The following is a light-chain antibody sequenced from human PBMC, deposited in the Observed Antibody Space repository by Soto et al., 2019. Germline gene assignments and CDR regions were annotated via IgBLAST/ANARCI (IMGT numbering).Light chain of an antibody. CDR3: ETWYSNTHKV. Sequence: QSVLTQSSSASASLGSSVKLTCILSSGHSTYIIAWHQQQPGKATRFLMTLDRSGSYNRGSGVPDRFSGSSSGADRYLTISNLQFEDEGDYYFETWYSNTHKVFGGGTKLTVL. V-gene: IGLV4-60*02. CDR2: LDRSGSY. J-gene: IGLJ3*02. CDR1: SGHSTYI.